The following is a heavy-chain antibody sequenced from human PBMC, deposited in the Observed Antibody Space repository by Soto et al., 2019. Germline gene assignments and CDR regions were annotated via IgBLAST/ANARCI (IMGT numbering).Heavy chain of an antibody. J-gene: IGHJ6*02. CDR2: TWLDGRNK. CDR3: ARASDWTTVTRGGIAV. D-gene: IGHD4-17*01. V-gene: IGHV3-33*01. Sequence: QVQLVESGGGVVQPGTSLRLSCGASGFTFSSYGMHWVRQAPGKGLEWVAVTWLDGRNKYYGDSVKGRFTIFRDDSKNTLYLQMNSLGDDDTAVYYCARASDWTTVTRGGIAVWGQGTTVTVSS. CDR1: GFTFSSYG.